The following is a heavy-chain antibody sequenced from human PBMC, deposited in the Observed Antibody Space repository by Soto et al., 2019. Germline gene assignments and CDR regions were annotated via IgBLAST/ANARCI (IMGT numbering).Heavy chain of an antibody. CDR3: ARDGADDYVWGSYLYYFDY. J-gene: IGHJ4*02. Sequence: ASVKGSCRASVYAVTISYMHWVRQAPGQGLEWMGIINPSGGSTSYAQKFQGRVTMTRDTSASTVYMELSSLRSEDTAVYYCARDGADDYVWGSYLYYFDYWGQGTLVTVSS. V-gene: IGHV1-46*01. CDR2: INPSGGST. CDR1: VYAVTISY. D-gene: IGHD3-16*01.